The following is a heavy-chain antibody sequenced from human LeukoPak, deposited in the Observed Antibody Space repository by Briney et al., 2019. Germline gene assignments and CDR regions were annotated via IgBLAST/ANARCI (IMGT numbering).Heavy chain of an antibody. CDR2: ISAYNGNT. V-gene: IGHV1-18*01. CDR3: AREPRRKGYGMDV. CDR1: GYTFTSYG. J-gene: IGHJ6*02. Sequence: ASVKVSCKASGYTFTSYGISWVRQAPGQGLEWMGWISAYNGNTNYAQKLQGRVTMTTDTSTSTAYMKLRSLRSDDTAVYYCAREPRRKGYGMDVWGQGTTVTVSS.